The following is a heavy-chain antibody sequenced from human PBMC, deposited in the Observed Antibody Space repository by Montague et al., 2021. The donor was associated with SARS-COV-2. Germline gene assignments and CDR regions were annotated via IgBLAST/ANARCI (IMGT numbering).Heavy chain of an antibody. V-gene: IGHV4-59*12. CDR3: ARQAAGSYFYYGVDV. CDR2: IFYTGST. Sequence: SETLSLTCTVSGDSINTYYWNWIRQPPGKGLEWLGSIFYTGSTNYNPSLKSRVTISQDTSKNQFFLKVTSVTAADTAVYYCARQAAGSYFYYGVDVWGQGTTVTVSS. D-gene: IGHD6-13*01. CDR1: GDSINTYY. J-gene: IGHJ6*02.